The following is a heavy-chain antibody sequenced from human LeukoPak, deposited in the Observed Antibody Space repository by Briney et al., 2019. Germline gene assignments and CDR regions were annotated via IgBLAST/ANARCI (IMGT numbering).Heavy chain of an antibody. V-gene: IGHV1-46*01. D-gene: IGHD2-15*01. CDR3: ARARQAYCSGGSCPPGN. CDR1: GYTFTSYY. CDR2: INPSGGST. J-gene: IGHJ4*02. Sequence: ASVKVSCEASGYTFTSYYMHWVRQAPGQGLEWMGIINPSGGSTSYAQKFQGRVTMTRDTSTSTVYMELSSLRSEDTAVYYCARARQAYCSGGSCPPGNWGQGTLVTVSS.